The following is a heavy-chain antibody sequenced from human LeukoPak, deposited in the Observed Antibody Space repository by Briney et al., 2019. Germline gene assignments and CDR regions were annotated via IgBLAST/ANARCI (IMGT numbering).Heavy chain of an antibody. D-gene: IGHD6-19*01. Sequence: PSETLSLTCTVSGGPISSYYWSWIRQPPGKGLEWIGYIYYSGSTNYNPPLKSRVTISVDTSKNQFSLKLSSVTAADTAVYYCARVSEVAGSPAVDYWGQGTLVTVSS. CDR1: GGPISSYY. CDR2: IYYSGST. J-gene: IGHJ4*02. CDR3: ARVSEVAGSPAVDY. V-gene: IGHV4-59*01.